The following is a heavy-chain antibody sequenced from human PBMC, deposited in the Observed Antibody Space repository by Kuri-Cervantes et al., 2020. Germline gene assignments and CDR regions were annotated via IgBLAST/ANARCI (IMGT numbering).Heavy chain of an antibody. CDR1: GFTFSSYA. CDR2: ISGSGGST. D-gene: IGHD3-10*01. V-gene: IGHV3-23*01. CDR3: ATYYYGSGSHTPPFDY. Sequence: GESLKISCAASGFTFSSYAMSWVRQAPGKGLEWVSAISGSGGSTYYADSVKGRFTISRDNSKNTLYLQMNSLRAEDTAVYYCATYYYGSGSHTPPFDYWGQGTLVTVSS. J-gene: IGHJ4*02.